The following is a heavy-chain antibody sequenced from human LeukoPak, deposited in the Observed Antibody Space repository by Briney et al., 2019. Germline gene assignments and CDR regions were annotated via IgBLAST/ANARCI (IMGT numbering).Heavy chain of an antibody. Sequence: SETLSLTCSVSGGSINLYYWSWIRQPPGKGLEWIGYISYTGGETNYNPSLKSRLTISVDTSKNQFSLMLTSVTAADTAVYYCAGPPAATASFDILGQGTMVTVSS. CDR3: AGPPAATASFDI. CDR1: GGSINLYY. V-gene: IGHV4-59*08. CDR2: ISYTGGET. J-gene: IGHJ3*02. D-gene: IGHD6-13*01.